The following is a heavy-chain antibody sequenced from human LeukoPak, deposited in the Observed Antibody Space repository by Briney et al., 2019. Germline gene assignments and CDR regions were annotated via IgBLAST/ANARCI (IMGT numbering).Heavy chain of an antibody. Sequence: GGSLRLSGTASGFTFSSFSMNGVRQAPGKGLEWVSSISSSSSYIYYADSVKGRFTISRDNAKNSLYLQMNSLRAEDTAVYYCARDVQVATIYPLDYWGQGTLVTVSS. J-gene: IGHJ4*02. CDR2: ISSSSSYI. CDR3: ARDVQVATIYPLDY. V-gene: IGHV3-21*01. D-gene: IGHD5-12*01. CDR1: GFTFSSFS.